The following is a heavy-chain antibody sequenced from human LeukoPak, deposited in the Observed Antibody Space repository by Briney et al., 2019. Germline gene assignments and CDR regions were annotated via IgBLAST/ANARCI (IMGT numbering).Heavy chain of an antibody. J-gene: IGHJ3*02. D-gene: IGHD4-23*01. CDR1: GYTFTSYG. Sequence: ASVKVSCKASGYTFTSYGISWVRQAPGQGLEWMGCIRAYNDYTSYAQNFQGRVTMTTDTSTSTAYMELRSLRSDDTAVYYCARDTTVVTPDGLDIWGQGTMVTVSS. CDR2: IRAYNDYT. CDR3: ARDTTVVTPDGLDI. V-gene: IGHV1-18*01.